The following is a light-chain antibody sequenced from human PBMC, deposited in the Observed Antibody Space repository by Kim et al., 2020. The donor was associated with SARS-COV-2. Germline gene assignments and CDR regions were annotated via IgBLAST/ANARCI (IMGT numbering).Light chain of an antibody. CDR3: QSYDRNNVM. J-gene: IGLJ3*02. V-gene: IGLV6-57*02. CDR1: GGSSDDNC. Sequence: GETVTSSSAGSGGSSDDNCWRWHQQRPGCVPTTVIYAYERRRSGVSVRFSGSIDNSSNSASLSISELRTEDEADYYCQSYDRNNVMFGGGTQLTVL. CDR2: AYE.